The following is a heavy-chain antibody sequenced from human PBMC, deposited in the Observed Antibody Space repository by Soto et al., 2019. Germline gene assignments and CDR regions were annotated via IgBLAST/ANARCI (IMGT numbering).Heavy chain of an antibody. CDR1: GYTFTSYA. D-gene: IGHD3-9*01. CDR3: AREIEVLRYFDWLPGGYNWFDP. J-gene: IGHJ5*02. CDR2: INTNTGNP. V-gene: IGHV7-4-1*01. Sequence: ASVKVSCKASGYTFTSYAMNWVRQAPGQGLEWMGWINTNTGNPTYAQGFTGRFVFSLDTSVSTAYLQICSLKAEDTAVYYCAREIEVLRYFDWLPGGYNWFDPWGQRTLVTVSS.